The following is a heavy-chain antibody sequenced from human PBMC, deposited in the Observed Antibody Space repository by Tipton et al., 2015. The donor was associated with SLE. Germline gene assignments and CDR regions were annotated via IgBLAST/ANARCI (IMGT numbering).Heavy chain of an antibody. CDR3: ARDSFWSGYYYYYYYMDV. CDR2: ISMTGDMI. D-gene: IGHD3-3*01. Sequence: SLRLSCTASGFTFSTYEMNWVRQAPGKGLEWVSYISMTGDMIFYADSVKGRFTISRDKAKSSLYLQMNSLRAEDTALYYCARDSFWSGYYYYYYYMDVWGKGTTVTVSS. V-gene: IGHV3-48*03. CDR1: GFTFSTYE. J-gene: IGHJ6*03.